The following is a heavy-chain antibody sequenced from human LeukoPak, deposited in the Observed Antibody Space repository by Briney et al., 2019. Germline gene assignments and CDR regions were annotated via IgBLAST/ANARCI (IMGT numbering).Heavy chain of an antibody. CDR1: GGSFSGYY. CDR2: INHSGST. Sequence: PSETLSLTCAVYGGSFSGYYWSWIRQPPGKGLEWIGEINHSGSTNYNPSLKSRVTISVDTSKNQFSLKLSSVTAADTAVYYCARRVTMIVVVRRAFDIWGQGTMVTVSS. J-gene: IGHJ3*02. CDR3: ARRVTMIVVVRRAFDI. D-gene: IGHD3-22*01. V-gene: IGHV4-34*01.